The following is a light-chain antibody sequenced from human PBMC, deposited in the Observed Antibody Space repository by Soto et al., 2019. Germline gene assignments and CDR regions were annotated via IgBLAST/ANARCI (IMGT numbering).Light chain of an antibody. J-gene: IGLJ1*01. CDR1: SSDIGTYDS. V-gene: IGLV2-8*01. CDR2: EVV. CDR3: SSYAGRDVYV. Sequence: QSALTQPPSASGSPGQAVTISCTGASSDIGTYDSVSWYQQQAGKAPKLIIYEVVKRPSGVPDRFSGSKSGNMASLTVSGLQAEDEGDYYCSSYAGRDVYVFGTGSQLTVL.